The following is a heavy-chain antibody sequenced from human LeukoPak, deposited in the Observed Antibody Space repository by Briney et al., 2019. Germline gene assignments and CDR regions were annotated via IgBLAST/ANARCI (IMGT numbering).Heavy chain of an antibody. V-gene: IGHV3-23*01. Sequence: GGSLRLSCAASGFTFNTYAMSWVRQAPGKGLEWVSSASGSGDNTWYADSVKGRFTISRDNSKNTLFLQMNSLRAEDTAVYYCARGTGPDYGDDYYWGQGTLVTVSS. J-gene: IGHJ4*02. D-gene: IGHD4-17*01. CDR1: GFTFNTYA. CDR2: ASGSGDNT. CDR3: ARGTGPDYGDDYY.